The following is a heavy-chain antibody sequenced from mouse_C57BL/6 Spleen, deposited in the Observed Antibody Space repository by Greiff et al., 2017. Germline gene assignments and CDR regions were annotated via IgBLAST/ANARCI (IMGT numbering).Heavy chain of an antibody. Sequence: VQLQQPGAELVRPGSSVKLSCKASGYTFTSYWRDWVKQRPGQGLEWIGNIYPSDSETHYNQKFKDKATLTVDKSSSTAYMQLSSLTSEDSAVYYCAITTVVATDYFDYWGQGTTLTVSS. CDR1: GYTFTSYW. CDR3: AITTVVATDYFDY. CDR2: IYPSDSET. J-gene: IGHJ2*01. V-gene: IGHV1-61*01. D-gene: IGHD1-1*01.